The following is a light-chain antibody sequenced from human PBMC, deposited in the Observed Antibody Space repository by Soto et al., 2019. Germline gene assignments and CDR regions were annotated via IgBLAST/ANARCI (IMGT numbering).Light chain of an antibody. CDR3: SAWDDSLNGVV. Sequence: QSVLTQPPSASGTPGQTIAISCSGGSSNIGSHTVNWYQQLPGTAPRLLISINTQRPSGVPDRFSGSKSGTSASLAISCRQSEYEGDYYCSAWDDSLNGVVFGGGTKVTV. V-gene: IGLV1-44*01. J-gene: IGLJ2*01. CDR2: INT. CDR1: SSNIGSHT.